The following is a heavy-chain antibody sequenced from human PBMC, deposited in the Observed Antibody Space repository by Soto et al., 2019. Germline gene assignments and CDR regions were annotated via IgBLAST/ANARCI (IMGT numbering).Heavy chain of an antibody. V-gene: IGHV4-30-2*01. CDR2: IYHSGST. J-gene: IGHJ4*02. D-gene: IGHD6-19*01. CDR1: GGSISSGGYS. Sequence: SETLSLTCAVSGGSISSGGYSWSWIRQPPGKGLEWIGYIYHSGSTYYNPSLKSRVTISVDRSKNQFSLKLNSVTAADTAVYYCAGAGGLGAVAVDGWGQGTLVTVSS. CDR3: AGAGGLGAVAVDG.